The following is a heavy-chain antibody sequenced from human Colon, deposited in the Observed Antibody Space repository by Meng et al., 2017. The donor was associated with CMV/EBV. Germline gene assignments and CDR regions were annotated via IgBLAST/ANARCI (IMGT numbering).Heavy chain of an antibody. D-gene: IGHD3-10*01. Sequence: SCKASGYTFTAYPIHWVRQAPGQGLEWMGRINPNSGGTNYGLKFQGRVTMTRDTSISTAYMELSWLRSDDTALYFCASELRDGDYIDFWGPGTLVTVSS. CDR2: INPNSGGT. J-gene: IGHJ4*02. CDR1: GYTFTAYP. CDR3: ASELRDGDYIDF. V-gene: IGHV1-2*06.